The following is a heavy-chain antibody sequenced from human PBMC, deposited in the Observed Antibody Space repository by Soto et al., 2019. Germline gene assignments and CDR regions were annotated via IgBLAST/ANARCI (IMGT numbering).Heavy chain of an antibody. Sequence: VQLVQSGAEVKKPGASVKLSCKAPADTFTSYYIHWVRQAPGHGLEWMGLINPNVGSTRFAQTFQGRIAMTTDTSTSTVYMELRSLRSDDTAVYYCARTSGRVFEVTIEGSNWLGPWGQGSLVTVSS. CDR3: ARTSGRVFEVTIEGSNWLGP. CDR1: ADTFTSYY. D-gene: IGHD2-15*01. J-gene: IGHJ5*02. V-gene: IGHV1-46*01. CDR2: INPNVGST.